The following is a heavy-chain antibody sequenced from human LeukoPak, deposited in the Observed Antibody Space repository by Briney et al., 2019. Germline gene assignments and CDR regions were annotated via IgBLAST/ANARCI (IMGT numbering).Heavy chain of an antibody. Sequence: ASVKLSCKASGSTFTSYAMHWVRQAPGQRLEWMGWINAGNGNTKYSQEFPVRVTITRDTSASTAYMELSSLRSEDMAVYYCTREGVKYSGSYHFDYWGQRTLVTVSS. CDR3: TREGVKYSGSYHFDY. D-gene: IGHD1-26*01. J-gene: IGHJ4*02. CDR1: GSTFTSYA. V-gene: IGHV1-3*03. CDR2: INAGNGNT.